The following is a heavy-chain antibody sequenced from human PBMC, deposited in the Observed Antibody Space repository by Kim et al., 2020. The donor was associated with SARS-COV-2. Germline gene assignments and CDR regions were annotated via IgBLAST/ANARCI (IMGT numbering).Heavy chain of an antibody. CDR2: TNEDGTIT. V-gene: IGHV3-74*01. D-gene: IGHD6-19*01. J-gene: IGHJ4*02. CDR1: GFTFGRFW. CDR3: VSDLAGREGR. Sequence: GGSLRLSCAASGFTFGRFWMHWVRQVPGKGLVWVSRTNEDGTITNHADSVKGRFTISRDNAANSLFLQMNSLRVEDTAVYFCVSDLAGREGRWGQGTLLTVSS.